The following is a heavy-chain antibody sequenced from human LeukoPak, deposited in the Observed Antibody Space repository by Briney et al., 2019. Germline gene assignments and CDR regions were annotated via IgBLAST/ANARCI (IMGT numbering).Heavy chain of an antibody. D-gene: IGHD4-17*01. Sequence: GGSLRLSCAASGFTFSSYGMHWARQAPGKGLEWVAVIWYDGSNKYYADSVKGRFTISRDNSKNTLYLQMNSLRAEDTAVYYCARDMTTVTMNGMDVWGQGTTVTVSS. CDR1: GFTFSSYG. J-gene: IGHJ6*02. V-gene: IGHV3-33*08. CDR3: ARDMTTVTMNGMDV. CDR2: IWYDGSNK.